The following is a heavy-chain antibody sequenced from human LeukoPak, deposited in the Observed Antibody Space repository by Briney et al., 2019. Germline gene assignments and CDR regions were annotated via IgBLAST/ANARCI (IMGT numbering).Heavy chain of an antibody. CDR2: IYHSGST. Sequence: SETLSLTCAVSGGSISSGGYSWSWIRQPPGKGLEWIGYIYHSGSTYYNPSLKSRVTISVDTSKNQFSLELSSVTAADTAVYYCARDPPRGYSYGLTDYWGQGTLVTVSS. CDR1: GGSISSGGYS. D-gene: IGHD5-18*01. CDR3: ARDPPRGYSYGLTDY. J-gene: IGHJ4*02. V-gene: IGHV4-30-2*01.